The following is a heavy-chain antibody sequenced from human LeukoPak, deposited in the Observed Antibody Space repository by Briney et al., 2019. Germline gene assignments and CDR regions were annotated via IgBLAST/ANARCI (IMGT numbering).Heavy chain of an antibody. CDR3: AKGPGFGELLYY. CDR1: GFTFSSYA. Sequence: GGSLRLSCAASGFTFSSYAMSWVRQAPGKGLEWVSAISGSGGSTYYADSVKGRFTISRDNSKHTLYLQMNSLRAEDTAVYDCAKGPGFGELLYYWDQGTLVTVSS. J-gene: IGHJ4*02. CDR2: ISGSGGST. V-gene: IGHV3-23*01. D-gene: IGHD3-10*01.